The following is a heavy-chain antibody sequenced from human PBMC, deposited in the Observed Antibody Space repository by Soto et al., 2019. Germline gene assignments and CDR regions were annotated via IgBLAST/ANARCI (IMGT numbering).Heavy chain of an antibody. V-gene: IGHV1-3*01. CDR1: GYTFTGYS. CDR2: IDAANGNT. J-gene: IGHJ6*02. D-gene: IGHD1-26*01. Sequence: QVQLVQSGAEVKKPGASVKVSCKASGYTFTGYSIHWVRQAPGQRLERMGWIDAANGNTKYSRRFQGRVSITSDTSASTAYMELSGLRSEDTAVYYCGRAVVGATGEILYNAMDVWGQGTTVTVSS. CDR3: GRAVVGATGEILYNAMDV.